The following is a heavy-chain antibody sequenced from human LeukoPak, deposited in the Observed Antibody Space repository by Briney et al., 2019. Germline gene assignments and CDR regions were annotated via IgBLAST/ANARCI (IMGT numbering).Heavy chain of an antibody. CDR2: IYTSGST. Sequence: PSEPLSLTCTVSGGSINSNYWSWIRQPAGKGLEWIGRIYTSGSTNYNPSLKSRVTMSVDTSKNQFSLKLSSVTAADTAVYYCAREKDFSLWDAAVDYWGQGTLVTVSS. V-gene: IGHV4-4*07. CDR1: GGSINSNY. J-gene: IGHJ4*02. D-gene: IGHD3-3*01. CDR3: AREKDFSLWDAAVDY.